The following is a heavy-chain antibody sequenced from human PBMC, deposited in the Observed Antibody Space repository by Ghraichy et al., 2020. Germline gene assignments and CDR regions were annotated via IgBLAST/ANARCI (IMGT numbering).Heavy chain of an antibody. CDR2: IKSKKDGGTM. Sequence: LSLTCAASGFTFRDKWMSWVRQTPGKGLEWIARIKSKKDGGTMDYSAPVRGRFTISRDDSKNTLYLQMNSLRIDDTGVYYCTTDPQDWGQGTPVIVSS. V-gene: IGHV3-15*05. J-gene: IGHJ4*02. CDR1: GFTFRDKW. CDR3: TTDPQD.